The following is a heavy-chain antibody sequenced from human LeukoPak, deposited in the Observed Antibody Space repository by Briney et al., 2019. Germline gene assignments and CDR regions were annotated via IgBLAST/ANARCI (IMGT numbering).Heavy chain of an antibody. J-gene: IGHJ5*02. CDR3: ARWNSSGWYWWFDP. D-gene: IGHD6-19*01. CDR2: IIPIFGTA. Sequence: SVKVSCKASGGTFSSYAISWARQAPGQGLEWMGGIIPIFGTANYAQKFQGRVTITTDESTSTAYMELSSLRSEDTAMYYCARWNSSGWYWWFDPWGQGTLVTVSS. V-gene: IGHV1-69*05. CDR1: GGTFSSYA.